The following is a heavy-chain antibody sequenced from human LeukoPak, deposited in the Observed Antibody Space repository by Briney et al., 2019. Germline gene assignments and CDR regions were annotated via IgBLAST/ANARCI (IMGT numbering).Heavy chain of an antibody. CDR1: GHSFTSSW. D-gene: IGHD3-22*01. J-gene: IGHJ4*02. CDR3: ASALYYSSAFYDY. CDR2: IYVADSDT. V-gene: IGHV5-51*01. Sequence: GDSLKISCRVSGHSFTSSWVGWVRQMPGKGLEWMGIIYVADSDTKYSPSFEGQVTISADKSIRTAYLQWSSLKASDTAMYYCASALYYSSAFYDYWGQGTLVTVSS.